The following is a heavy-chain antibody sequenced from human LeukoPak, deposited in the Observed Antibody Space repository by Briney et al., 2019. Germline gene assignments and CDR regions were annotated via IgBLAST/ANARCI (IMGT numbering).Heavy chain of an antibody. CDR1: GFTFSRYW. V-gene: IGHV3-48*04. CDR3: AKDPNYYDSGTYQEYFQH. D-gene: IGHD3-22*01. Sequence: QSGGSLRLSCAASGFTFSRYWMTWVRQAPGKGLEWVSGIDSGSNNMHYADSVKGRFTISRDNAKNSLYLQMNSLRAEDTAVYYCAKDPNYYDSGTYQEYFQHWGQGTLVTVSS. CDR2: IDSGSNNM. J-gene: IGHJ1*01.